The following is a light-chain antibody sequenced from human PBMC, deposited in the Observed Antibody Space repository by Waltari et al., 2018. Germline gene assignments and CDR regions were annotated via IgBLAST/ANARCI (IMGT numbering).Light chain of an antibody. V-gene: IGLV1-44*01. Sequence: QSVLTQPPSASGTPGQRVTISCSGSSSNIGSNTVNWYLHLPGTAPKLLIYSNNQRPSGVPVRFSGSKSGTSASLAISGLQSEDEADYYCAAWDDSLNGYVFGTGTKVTV. CDR1: SSNIGSNT. CDR3: AAWDDSLNGYV. J-gene: IGLJ1*01. CDR2: SNN.